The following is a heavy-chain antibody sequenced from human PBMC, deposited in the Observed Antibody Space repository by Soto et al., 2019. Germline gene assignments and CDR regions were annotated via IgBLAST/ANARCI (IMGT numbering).Heavy chain of an antibody. CDR1: GGTFSSYT. J-gene: IGHJ6*03. CDR3: ARNLGGYYYYYYMDV. V-gene: IGHV1-69*02. D-gene: IGHD3-16*01. Sequence: QVQLVQSGAEVKKPGSSVKVSCKASGGTFSSYTISWERQAPGQGLEWMGRIIPILGIANYAQKFQGRVTITADKSTSTDYMELSSLRSEDTAVYYWARNLGGYYYYYYMDVWGKGTTVTVSS. CDR2: IIPILGIA.